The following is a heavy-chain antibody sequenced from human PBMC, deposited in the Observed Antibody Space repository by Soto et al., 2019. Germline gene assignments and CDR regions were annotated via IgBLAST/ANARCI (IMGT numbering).Heavy chain of an antibody. CDR3: ARVAWRDMIPDY. D-gene: IGHD3-16*01. V-gene: IGHV4-59*01. Sequence: PSETLSLTCTVSGGSISSYYWSWIRQPPGKGLEWIGYIYYSGSTNYNPSLKSRVTISVDTPKNQFSLKLSSVTAAHTAVYYCARVAWRDMIPDYWGQGTLVTVS. J-gene: IGHJ4*02. CDR2: IYYSGST. CDR1: GGSISSYY.